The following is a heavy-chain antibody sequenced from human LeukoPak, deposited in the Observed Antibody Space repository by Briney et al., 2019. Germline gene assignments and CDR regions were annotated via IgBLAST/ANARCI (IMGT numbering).Heavy chain of an antibody. Sequence: ASVKVSCKTSGYTFITSYTHWVRQAPGQGLEWMGMINPIDGNTNRPQKFRGRFTVTRDTSTSTVYMELSSLTSEDTAVYFCAREPTSGTYYFDYWGQGTLVTVSS. CDR1: GYTFITSY. V-gene: IGHV1-46*01. D-gene: IGHD1-26*01. J-gene: IGHJ4*02. CDR2: INPIDGNT. CDR3: AREPTSGTYYFDY.